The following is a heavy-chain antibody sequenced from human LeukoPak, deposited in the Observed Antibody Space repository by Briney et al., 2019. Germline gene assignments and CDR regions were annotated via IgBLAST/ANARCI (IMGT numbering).Heavy chain of an antibody. CDR2: ISYDGSNK. J-gene: IGHJ3*02. D-gene: IGHD3-10*02. Sequence: GGSLRLSCAASGFIFSSSWMSWVRQAPGKGLEWVALISYDGSNKYYADSVKGRFTISRDNSKNTLYLQMNSLRAEDTAVYYCAKFFTGEYVRAFDIWGQGTMVTVSS. CDR3: AKFFTGEYVRAFDI. V-gene: IGHV3-30*18. CDR1: GFIFSSSW.